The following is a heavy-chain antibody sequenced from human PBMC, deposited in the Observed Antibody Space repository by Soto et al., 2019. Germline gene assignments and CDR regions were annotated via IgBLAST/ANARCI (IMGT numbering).Heavy chain of an antibody. CDR1: GYTLTELS. D-gene: IGHD2-15*01. CDR3: ATSGIVVVVAAIWGLGY. CDR2: FDPEDGET. V-gene: IGHV1-24*01. Sequence: ASVKVSCKVSGYTLTELSMHWVRQAPGKGLEWMGGFDPEDGETIYAQKFQGRVTMTEDTSTDTAYMELSSLRSEDTAVYYCATSGIVVVVAAIWGLGYWGQGTLVTVSS. J-gene: IGHJ4*02.